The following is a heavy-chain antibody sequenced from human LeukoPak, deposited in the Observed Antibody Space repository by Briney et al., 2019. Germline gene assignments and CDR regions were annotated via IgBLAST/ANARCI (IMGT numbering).Heavy chain of an antibody. CDR2: ISYDGSKK. CDR3: ARDKPLGGDLDAFDI. D-gene: IGHD4-17*01. V-gene: IGHV3-30-3*01. CDR1: GFTFSSYA. J-gene: IGHJ3*02. Sequence: TGRSLRLSCAASGFTFSSYAMHWVRQAPGKGLEWVAVISYDGSKKYYADSVKGRFTISRDNSKNTLYLQMNSLRAEDTAVYYCARDKPLGGDLDAFDIWGQGTMVTVSS.